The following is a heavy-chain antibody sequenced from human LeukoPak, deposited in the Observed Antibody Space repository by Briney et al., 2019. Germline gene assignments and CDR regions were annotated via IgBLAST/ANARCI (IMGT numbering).Heavy chain of an antibody. Sequence: GGSLRLSCAASGFTFSSYSMNWVRQAPGKGLEWVSSITSSSYIYYADSMKGRFTISRDNARNSLYLQMNSLRAEDTAVYYCTRSPDGVDYWGQGTLVTVSS. CDR2: ITSSSYI. CDR1: GFTFSSYS. D-gene: IGHD3-10*01. V-gene: IGHV3-21*01. J-gene: IGHJ4*02. CDR3: TRSPDGVDY.